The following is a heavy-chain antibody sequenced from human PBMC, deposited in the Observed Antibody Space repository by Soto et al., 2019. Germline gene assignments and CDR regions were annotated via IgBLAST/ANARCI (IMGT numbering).Heavy chain of an antibody. D-gene: IGHD2-2*01. CDR1: GFIFSNYG. CDR2: ISHDGSNK. V-gene: IGHV3-30*03. J-gene: IGHJ4*02. Sequence: QVQLVESGGGVVQSGTSLRLSCEASGFIFSNYGMHWVRQAPGKGLEWVAVISHDGSNKYYADSVKGRFTISRDNSKNTLKLQMNSLRAEDTAVYYCRGFYDCSRPNCYDDYWGQGTLVTVSS. CDR3: RGFYDCSRPNCYDDY.